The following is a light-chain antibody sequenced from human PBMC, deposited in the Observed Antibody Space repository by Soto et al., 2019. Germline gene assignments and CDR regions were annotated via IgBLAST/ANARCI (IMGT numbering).Light chain of an antibody. CDR3: GTRDRSLSAGV. J-gene: IGLJ1*01. Sequence: QSVLTQPPSVSAAPGQKVTISCSGSSSNIGNNYVSWYQQLPGTAPKLLIYDNNKRPSGIPDRFSGSKSGTSATLGITGLQNGDEADYYCGTRDRSLSAGVFGTGNKVTV. CDR2: DNN. CDR1: SSNIGNNY. V-gene: IGLV1-51*01.